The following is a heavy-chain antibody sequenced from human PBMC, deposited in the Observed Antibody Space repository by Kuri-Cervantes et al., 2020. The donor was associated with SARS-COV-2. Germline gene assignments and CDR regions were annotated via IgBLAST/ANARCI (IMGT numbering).Heavy chain of an antibody. V-gene: IGHV2-26*01. CDR1: GGSISSYYW. Sequence: ETLSLTCTVSGGSISSYYWSWIRQPPGKGLEWLAHIFSNDEKSYSTSLKSRLTISKDTSKSQVVLTMTNMDPVDTATYYCARMPRGYCSSTSCYTGVDYWGQGTLVTVSS. CDR2: IFSNDEK. CDR3: ARMPRGYCSSTSCYTGVDY. D-gene: IGHD2-2*02. J-gene: IGHJ4*02.